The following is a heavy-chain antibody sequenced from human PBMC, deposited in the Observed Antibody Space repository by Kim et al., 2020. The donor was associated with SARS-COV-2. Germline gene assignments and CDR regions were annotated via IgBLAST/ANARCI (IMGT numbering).Heavy chain of an antibody. Sequence: GGSLRLSCAASGFNFNSYCMHWVRQAPGKGLESVSVVSKDGGEKYYSGSVKGRFTISRDNSKNTLFLQMNSPRLEETAVYYCARDDGSGYNSIDFWGQGTLVTVSS. D-gene: IGHD3-22*01. J-gene: IGHJ4*02. CDR3: ARDDGSGYNSIDF. CDR2: VSKDGGEK. V-gene: IGHV3-30*04. CDR1: GFNFNSYC.